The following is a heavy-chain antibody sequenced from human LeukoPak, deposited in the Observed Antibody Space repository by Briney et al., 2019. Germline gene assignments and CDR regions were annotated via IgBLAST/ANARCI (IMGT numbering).Heavy chain of an antibody. Sequence: SETLSLTCTVSGYSISSGYYWGWIRQPPGKGLEWIGSIYHSGSTYYNPSLKSRVTISVDTSKNQFSLKLSSVTAADTAVYYCARDKVGGSMAGSNFDYWGQGTLVTVSS. CDR2: IYHSGST. V-gene: IGHV4-38-2*02. CDR1: GYSISSGYY. CDR3: ARDKVGGSMAGSNFDY. D-gene: IGHD6-19*01. J-gene: IGHJ4*02.